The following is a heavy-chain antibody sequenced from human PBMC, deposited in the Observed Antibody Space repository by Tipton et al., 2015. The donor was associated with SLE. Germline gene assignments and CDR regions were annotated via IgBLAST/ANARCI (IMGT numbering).Heavy chain of an antibody. V-gene: IGHV4-59*01. Sequence: GLVKPSETLSLTCTVSGGSMSTYYWSWIRLPPGKGLEWIGYIYYSGGTSYNPSLNSRVTISVDTSRNQSSLKLTSVTAADSAGYYCARYSLTNWHLDRWGRGALVTVSS. D-gene: IGHD2-15*01. CDR3: ARYSLTNWHLDR. J-gene: IGHJ2*01. CDR1: GGSMSTYY. CDR2: IYYSGGT.